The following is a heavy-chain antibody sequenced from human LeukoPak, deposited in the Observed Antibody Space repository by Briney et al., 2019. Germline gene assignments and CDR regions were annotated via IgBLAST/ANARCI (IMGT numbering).Heavy chain of an antibody. CDR3: ARVTGYMIEDYFDY. V-gene: IGHV4-39*07. J-gene: IGHJ4*02. Sequence: SETLSLTCTVSGGSISDYSFYWGWIRQPPGKGLEWIGSAYYSGSTNYNPSLKSRVTISVDTSKNQFSLRLSSMTAADTAVYYCARVTGYMIEDYFDYWGQGTLVTVSS. D-gene: IGHD3-22*01. CDR1: GGSISDYSFY. CDR2: AYYSGST.